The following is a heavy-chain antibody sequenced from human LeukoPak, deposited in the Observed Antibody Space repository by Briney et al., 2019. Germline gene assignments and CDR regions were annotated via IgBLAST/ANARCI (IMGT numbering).Heavy chain of an antibody. CDR1: GYTFTGYY. V-gene: IGHV1-2*02. Sequence: ASVKVSCKASGYTFTGYYMHWVRQAPGQGLEWMGWINPNTGGTDYAQKFQVRVTMTRETSISTACMELTRLTSDDTAVYYCTRVGGLNDFWSGYSSYWGQGTLVTVSS. CDR3: TRVGGLNDFWSGYSSY. J-gene: IGHJ4*02. D-gene: IGHD3-3*01. CDR2: INPNTGGT.